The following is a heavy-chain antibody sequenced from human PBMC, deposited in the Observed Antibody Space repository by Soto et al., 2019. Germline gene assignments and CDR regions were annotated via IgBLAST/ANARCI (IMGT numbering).Heavy chain of an antibody. Sequence: QGQLVQSGAEVKKPGASVKVSCGTSGFSFTSYSFHWVRQPPAQGLQWMGWINAGRGKTKYSQQFQGRVTFTWDTSANTVYMELSRLTSEDTSVFYCARWIDNGYFDYWGQGTLVTVSA. CDR2: INAGRGKT. CDR3: ARWIDNGYFDY. J-gene: IGHJ4*02. D-gene: IGHD4-17*01. CDR1: GFSFTSYS. V-gene: IGHV1-3*01.